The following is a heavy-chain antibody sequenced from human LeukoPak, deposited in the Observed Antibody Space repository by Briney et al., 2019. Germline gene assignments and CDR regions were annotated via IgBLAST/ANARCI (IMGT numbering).Heavy chain of an antibody. Sequence: SETLSLTCTVSGSSINSYYWSLIRQPPGKAVEWIGYSYNSGSTNYNPSLKGRVTISVDTSKNQFSLKLSSGTGPGTAVYFWARHAIPEEWLYGMDRRGQGATGTGFS. CDR2: SYNSGST. CDR3: ARHAIPEEWLYGMDR. J-gene: IGHJ6*01. D-gene: IGHD3-3*01. CDR1: GSSINSYY. V-gene: IGHV4-59*08.